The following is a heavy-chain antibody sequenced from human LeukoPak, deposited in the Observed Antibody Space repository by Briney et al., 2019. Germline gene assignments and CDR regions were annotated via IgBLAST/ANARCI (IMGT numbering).Heavy chain of an antibody. J-gene: IGHJ4*02. D-gene: IGHD3-10*01. V-gene: IGHV3-23*01. CDR2: ISGSGGAT. CDR3: AKKGYGSGSYEDY. Sequence: PGGSLRLSCAASGFTFSNYAMSWVRQAPGKGLEWVSTISGSGGATYYADSVKGPSTISRDNSKKTLYLQMNSLRAEDTAVYYCAKKGYGSGSYEDYWGQGTLVTVSS. CDR1: GFTFSNYA.